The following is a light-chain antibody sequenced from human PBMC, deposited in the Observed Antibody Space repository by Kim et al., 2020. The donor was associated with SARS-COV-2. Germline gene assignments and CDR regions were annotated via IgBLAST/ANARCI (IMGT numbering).Light chain of an antibody. Sequence: QLVLTQSPSASASLGASVKLTCTLSSGYRNYAIAWHQQQPEKGPRYLMKVNSDGSHSKGDGIPDRFSGSSSGAERHLTISSLQSEDEADYYCQTWGAAIQGVFGGGTQLTVL. V-gene: IGLV4-69*01. CDR3: QTWGAAIQGV. CDR2: VNSDGSH. CDR1: SGYRNYA. J-gene: IGLJ3*02.